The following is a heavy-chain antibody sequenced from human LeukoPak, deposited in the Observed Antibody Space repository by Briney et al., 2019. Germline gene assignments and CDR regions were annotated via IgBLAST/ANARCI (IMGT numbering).Heavy chain of an antibody. CDR1: GGSISTYY. Sequence: SETLSLICTVSGGSISTYYRNWMRKTPGKGLEWIGFMQETGNRNYNPSLKSRVAMFADTSKNQFSLILSSVTAADTAAYYCARDSEHSYGRYFAYWGQGILVSVSS. CDR3: ARDSEHSYGRYFAY. J-gene: IGHJ4*02. CDR2: MQETGNR. V-gene: IGHV4-59*01. D-gene: IGHD5-18*01.